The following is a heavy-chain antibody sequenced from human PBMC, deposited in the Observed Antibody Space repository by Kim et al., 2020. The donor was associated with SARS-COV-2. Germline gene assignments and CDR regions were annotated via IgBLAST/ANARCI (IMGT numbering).Heavy chain of an antibody. D-gene: IGHD5-12*01. CDR1: GIAFGDYP. CDR2: IRSEGFGGTP. V-gene: IGHV3-49*04. CDR3: TTGGYDYFTFDY. J-gene: IGHJ4*02. Sequence: GGSLRLSCSASGIAFGDYPMSWVRQAPGKGLEWVGFIRSEGFGGTPEYAASVKGRFTISRDDSKNIAYLQMNSLKTEDTAVYYCTTGGYDYFTFDYWGRGTVVTVSS.